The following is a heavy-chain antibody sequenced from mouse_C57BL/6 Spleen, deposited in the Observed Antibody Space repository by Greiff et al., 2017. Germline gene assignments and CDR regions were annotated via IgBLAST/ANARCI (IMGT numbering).Heavy chain of an antibody. V-gene: IGHV1-59*01. Sequence: QVHVKQPGAELVRPGTSVKLSCKASGYTFTSYWMHWVKQRPGQGLEWIGVIDPSDSYTNYNQKFKGKATLTVDTSSSTAYMQLSSLTSEDSAVYYCARRRLLWYAMDYWGQGTSVTVSS. CDR2: IDPSDSYT. CDR3: ARRRLLWYAMDY. J-gene: IGHJ4*01. D-gene: IGHD2-1*01. CDR1: GYTFTSYW.